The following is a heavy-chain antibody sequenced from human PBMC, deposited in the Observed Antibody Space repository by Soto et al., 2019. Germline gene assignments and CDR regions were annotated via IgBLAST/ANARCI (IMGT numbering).Heavy chain of an antibody. CDR3: ARGALPAAIHRNWFDP. V-gene: IGHV1-69*13. J-gene: IGHJ5*02. Sequence: SVKVSCKASGGTFSSYAISWVRQAPGQGLEWMGGIIPIFGTANYAQKFQGRVTITADESTSTAYMELSSLRSEDTAVYYCARGALPAAIHRNWFDPWGQGTLVTVSS. CDR2: IIPIFGTA. D-gene: IGHD2-2*02. CDR1: GGTFSSYA.